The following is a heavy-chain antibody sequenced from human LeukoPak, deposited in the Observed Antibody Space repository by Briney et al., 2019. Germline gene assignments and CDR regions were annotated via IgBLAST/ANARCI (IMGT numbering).Heavy chain of an antibody. J-gene: IGHJ3*02. CDR1: GYTFTGYY. CDR3: ARGSRPGVVNHDAFDI. D-gene: IGHD3-3*01. CDR2: INPNSGGT. V-gene: IGHV1-2*02. Sequence: GASVKVSCKASGYTFTGYYMHWVRQAPGQGLEWMGWINPNSGGTNYAQKFQGRVTMTRDTSISTAYMELSSLRSDDTAVYYCARGSRPGVVNHDAFDIWGQGTMVTVSS.